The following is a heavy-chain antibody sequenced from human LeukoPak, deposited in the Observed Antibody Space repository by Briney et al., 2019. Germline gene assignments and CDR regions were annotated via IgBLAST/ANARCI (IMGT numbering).Heavy chain of an antibody. V-gene: IGHV3-7*01. CDR2: IKQDGSEK. CDR1: GFTFSDYW. Sequence: GGSLRLSCVASGFTFSDYWMTWVRQAPGKGLEWVANIKQDGSEKFCVDSVKGRFTISRDNAENSLYLHMNSLRAEDTAVYYCAREIVGATTRWDYWGQGTLVTVSS. CDR3: AREIVGATTRWDY. D-gene: IGHD1-26*01. J-gene: IGHJ4*02.